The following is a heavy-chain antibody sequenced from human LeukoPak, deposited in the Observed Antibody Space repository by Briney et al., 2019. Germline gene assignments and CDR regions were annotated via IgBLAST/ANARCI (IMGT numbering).Heavy chain of an antibody. CDR3: ARRRDLYSGSYYPFDY. V-gene: IGHV5-51*01. CDR1: GYSFTSYW. Sequence: GESLKISRKGSGYSFTSYWIGLVRQLPGKGLELMGIIYPGDSDARYRPSFQGQVTISADKSISTAYLQWSSLKASDTAMYYCARRRDLYSGSYYPFDYWGQGTLVTVSS. J-gene: IGHJ4*02. D-gene: IGHD1-26*01. CDR2: IYPGDSDA.